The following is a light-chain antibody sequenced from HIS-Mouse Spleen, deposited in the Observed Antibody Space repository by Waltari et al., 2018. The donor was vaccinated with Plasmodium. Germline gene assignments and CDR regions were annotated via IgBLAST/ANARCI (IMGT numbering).Light chain of an antibody. CDR3: YSTDSSGNHRV. CDR2: EDS. J-gene: IGLJ3*02. V-gene: IGLV3-10*01. Sequence: SYELTQPPSVSVSPGQTARITCPGDALPKKYAYWYQENSGQAPVLVICEDSERPSGIPERFSGSSSGTMATLTISGAQVEDEADYYCYSTDSSGNHRVFGGGTKLTVL. CDR1: ALPKKY.